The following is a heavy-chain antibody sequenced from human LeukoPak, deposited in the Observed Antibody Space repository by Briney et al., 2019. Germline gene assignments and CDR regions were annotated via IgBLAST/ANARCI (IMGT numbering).Heavy chain of an antibody. CDR2: ISTSSLFI. V-gene: IGHV3-21*01. J-gene: IGHJ4*02. CDR1: GFTFSSYS. Sequence: GGSLRLSCAASGFTFSSYSIHWVRQAPGKGLEWVSSISTSSLFIYYADSVKGRFTISRDNAKNSLYLQTNSLRAEDTAVYYCARDGDYTNTYFDYWGQGTLVTVSS. D-gene: IGHD4-11*01. CDR3: ARDGDYTNTYFDY.